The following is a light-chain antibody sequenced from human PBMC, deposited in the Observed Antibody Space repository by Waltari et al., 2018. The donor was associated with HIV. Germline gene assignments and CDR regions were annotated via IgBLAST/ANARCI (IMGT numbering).Light chain of an antibody. CDR1: SSHVGRDYL. J-gene: IGLJ1*01. V-gene: IGLV2-23*02. CDR2: EVT. CDR3: CSCPRSGIRYV. Sequence: QSALTQPASVSGSPGQSITISCTGPSSHVGRDYLVSWYQQHPGEAPKLIIYEVTKRPSGVSNRFSGSKSGNTASLTIAGLQAEDEADYYCCSCPRSGIRYVFGTGTKVTVL.